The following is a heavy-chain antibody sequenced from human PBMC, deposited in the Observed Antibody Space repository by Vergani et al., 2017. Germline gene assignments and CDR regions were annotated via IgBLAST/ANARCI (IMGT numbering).Heavy chain of an antibody. D-gene: IGHD1-26*01. CDR3: ARWAVGPYEGSSDY. V-gene: IGHV3-30*03. CDR1: GFTFSSYG. Sequence: QVQLVESGGGVVQPGRSLRLSCAASGFTFSSYGMHWVRQAPGKGLEWLAVISYDGYNTYYADSVKGRFTISRDNSKNTLYLQMNSLRAEDTAVYYCARWAVGPYEGSSDYWGQGTLVTVSS. CDR2: ISYDGYNT. J-gene: IGHJ4*02.